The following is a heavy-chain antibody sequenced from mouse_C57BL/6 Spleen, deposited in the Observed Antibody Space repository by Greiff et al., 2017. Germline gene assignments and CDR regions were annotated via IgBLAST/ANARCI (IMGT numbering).Heavy chain of an antibody. V-gene: IGHV1-81*01. CDR2: IYPGSGNT. D-gene: IGHD1-1*01. J-gene: IGHJ4*01. Sequence: VKLVESGAELARPGASVKLSCKASGYTFTSYGIRWVKQRTGQGLEWIGEIYPGSGNTYYNEKFKGKATLTADKSSSTAYMELRSLTSEDAAVYFCARTGSYYGSSRYAMGYWGQGTTVTVSS. CDR1: GYTFTSYG. CDR3: ARTGSYYGSSRYAMGY.